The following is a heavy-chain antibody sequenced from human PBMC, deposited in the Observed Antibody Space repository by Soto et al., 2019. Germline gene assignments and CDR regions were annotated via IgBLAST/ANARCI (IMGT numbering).Heavy chain of an antibody. V-gene: IGHV3-33*01. D-gene: IGHD3-22*01. CDR2: IWYDGSNK. J-gene: IGHJ4*02. CDR3: ARERYDSSSPHSDPSPFDY. CDR1: GFTLSSYG. Sequence: PGGSLRLSCAASGFTLSSYGMHWVRQAPGKGLEWVAVIWYDGSNKYYADSVKGRFTISRDNSKNTLYLQMNSLRAEDTAVYYCARERYDSSSPHSDPSPFDYWGQGTLVTVSS.